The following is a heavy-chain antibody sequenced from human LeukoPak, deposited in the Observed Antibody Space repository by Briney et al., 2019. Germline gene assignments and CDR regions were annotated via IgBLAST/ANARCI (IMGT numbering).Heavy chain of an antibody. J-gene: IGHJ4*02. CDR2: ISGSDGST. CDR3: ATAYYYDGSGYYYPADY. D-gene: IGHD3-22*01. V-gene: IGHV3-23*01. Sequence: QPGGSLRLSCAASRFTFSSNAMSWVRQAPGKGLEWVSAISGSDGSTYYADSVKGRFTISRDNSKNTLYLQMDSLRAEDTAVYYCATAYYYDGSGYYYPADYWGQGTLVTVSS. CDR1: RFTFSSNA.